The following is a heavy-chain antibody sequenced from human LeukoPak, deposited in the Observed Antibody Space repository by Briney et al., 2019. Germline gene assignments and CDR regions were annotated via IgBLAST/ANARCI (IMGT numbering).Heavy chain of an antibody. CDR1: GFSVSIAW. V-gene: IGHV3-15*01. CDR2: IKSKSEGETT. CDR3: ATWASSCRGC. D-gene: IGHD2-15*01. J-gene: IGHJ4*02. Sequence: GGSLRLSCAASGFSVSIAWMSWVRQAPGKGLEWVGRIKSKSEGETTDYAEPVKGRFSVSRDDSKNTLFLQMNSLKTEDTAVYYCATWASSCRGCWGQGTLVTVSS.